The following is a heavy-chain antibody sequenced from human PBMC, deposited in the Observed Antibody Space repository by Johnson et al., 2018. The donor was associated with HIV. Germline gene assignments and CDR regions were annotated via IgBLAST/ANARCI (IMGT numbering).Heavy chain of an antibody. CDR3: ARNGLIPAAKGVAFDI. V-gene: IGHV3-11*01. CDR2: ISSSGSTM. D-gene: IGHD2-2*01. Sequence: VQLVESGGGLVQPGGSLRLSCAASGFTVSSNYMSWVRQAPGKGLEWVSYISSSGSTMYYADSVKGRFTISRDNAKNSLYLQMNSLRAEDTAVYYCARNGLIPAAKGVAFDIWGHGTTVTVSS. J-gene: IGHJ3*02. CDR1: GFTVSSNY.